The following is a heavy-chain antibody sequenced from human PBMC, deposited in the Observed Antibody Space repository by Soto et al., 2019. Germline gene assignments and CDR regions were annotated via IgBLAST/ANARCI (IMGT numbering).Heavy chain of an antibody. V-gene: IGHV3-33*01. Sequence: QVQLVESGGGVVQPGRSLRLSCAASGFTFSSYGMHWVRQAPGKGLEWVAVIWYDGSNKYYADSVKGRFTISRDNSKNTLYLQMNRVRAEDTAVDYWARDVYTYYYGQESYYPFIWGQGTTVTVCS. D-gene: IGHD3-10*01. J-gene: IGHJ6*02. CDR1: GFTFSSYG. CDR2: IWYDGSNK. CDR3: ARDVYTYYYGQESYYPFI.